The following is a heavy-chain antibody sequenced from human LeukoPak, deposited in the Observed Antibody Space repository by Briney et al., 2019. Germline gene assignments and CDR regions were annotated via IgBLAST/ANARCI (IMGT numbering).Heavy chain of an antibody. CDR2: IYYSGST. J-gene: IGHJ6*03. V-gene: IGHV4-59*01. Sequence: SETLSLTCTVSGGSISSYYWSWIRQPPGKGLEWIGYIYYSGSTNYNPSLKSRVTISVDTSKNQFSLKLSSVTAADTAVYYCASESYAYYYMDVWGKGTTVTVSS. CDR1: GGSISSYY. D-gene: IGHD1-26*01. CDR3: ASESYAYYYMDV.